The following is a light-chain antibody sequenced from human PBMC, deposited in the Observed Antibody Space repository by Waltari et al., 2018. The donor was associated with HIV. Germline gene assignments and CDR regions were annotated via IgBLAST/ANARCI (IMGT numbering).Light chain of an antibody. CDR3: QQYGGSPYT. Sequence: PGERATLSCRARQSVSSNYLAGYQHKPGQAPRLLIYGASSRATGIPDRFSGSGSGTDFTLTISRLEPEDFAVYYCQQYGGSPYTFGQGTKLEIK. CDR1: QSVSSNY. CDR2: GAS. V-gene: IGKV3-20*01. J-gene: IGKJ2*01.